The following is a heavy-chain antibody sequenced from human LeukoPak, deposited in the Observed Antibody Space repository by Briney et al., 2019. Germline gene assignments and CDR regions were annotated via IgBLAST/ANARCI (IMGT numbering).Heavy chain of an antibody. J-gene: IGHJ4*02. CDR3: AYESSGPFTN. CDR1: GYTFSTYY. Sequence: ASVKVSCKASGYTFSTYYIHWVRQAPGQGLEWMGIINPSDYSTTSAQKFQGRVTMTKDTSTSTVYMDLSSRRSEDTAVYYCAYESSGPFTNWGQGTLVTVSS. V-gene: IGHV1-46*01. CDR2: INPSDYST. D-gene: IGHD6-19*01.